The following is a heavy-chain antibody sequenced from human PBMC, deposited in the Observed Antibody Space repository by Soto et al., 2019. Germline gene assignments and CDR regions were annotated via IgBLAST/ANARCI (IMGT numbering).Heavy chain of an antibody. J-gene: IGHJ4*02. Sequence: GGSLRLSCAASGFTFSSYGMHWVRQAPGKGLEWVAVISYDGSNKYYADSVKGRFTISRDNSKNTLYLQMNSLRAEDTAVYYCAKAGRGYYDSSGYFAYRGQGTLVTVSS. V-gene: IGHV3-30*18. CDR2: ISYDGSNK. CDR3: AKAGRGYYDSSGYFAY. D-gene: IGHD3-22*01. CDR1: GFTFSSYG.